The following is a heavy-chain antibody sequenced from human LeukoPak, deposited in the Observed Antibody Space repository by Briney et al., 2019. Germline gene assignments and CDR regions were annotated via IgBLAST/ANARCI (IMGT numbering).Heavy chain of an antibody. D-gene: IGHD3-10*01. CDR1: GGSISSSSYY. Sequence: SETLSLTCTVSGGSISSSSYYWGWIRQPAGKGLEWIGRIYTSGSTNYNPSLKSRVTISVDMSKNQFSLKLTSVTAADTAVYYCARDSYYGSGSYYNLFDPWGQGNLVTVSS. J-gene: IGHJ5*02. V-gene: IGHV4-61*02. CDR2: IYTSGST. CDR3: ARDSYYGSGSYYNLFDP.